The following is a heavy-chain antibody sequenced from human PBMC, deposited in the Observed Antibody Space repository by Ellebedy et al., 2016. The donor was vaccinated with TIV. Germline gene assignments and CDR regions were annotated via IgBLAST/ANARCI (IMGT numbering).Heavy chain of an antibody. CDR3: VRGEPIADY. CDR1: GFNFTRHG. CDR2: IWYDGSYK. J-gene: IGHJ4*02. V-gene: IGHV3-33*01. D-gene: IGHD1-14*01. Sequence: GGSLRLXXAASGFNFTRHGMHWVRQAPGKGLDWVAVIWYDGSYKFYADSVKGRFSISRDNSKNMLYLQMNSLRAEDTAVYYCVRGEPIADYWGQGILVTVSP.